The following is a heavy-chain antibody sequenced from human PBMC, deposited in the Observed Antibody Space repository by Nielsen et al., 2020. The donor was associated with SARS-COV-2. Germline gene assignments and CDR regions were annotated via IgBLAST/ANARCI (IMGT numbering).Heavy chain of an antibody. D-gene: IGHD1-1*01. V-gene: IGHV5-51*01. J-gene: IGHJ6*02. CDR1: GYSFTGYW. CDR3: ARHEGTRYYYYYGMDV. Sequence: GESLKISCKGSGYSFTGYWIGWVRQMPGKGLEWMGIIYPGDSDTRYSPSFQGQVTISADKSISTAYLQWSSLKASDTAMYYCARHEGTRYYYYYGMDVWGQGTTVTVSS. CDR2: IYPGDSDT.